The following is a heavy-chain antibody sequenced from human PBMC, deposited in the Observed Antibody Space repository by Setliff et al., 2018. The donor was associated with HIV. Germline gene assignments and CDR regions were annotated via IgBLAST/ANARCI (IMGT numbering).Heavy chain of an antibody. CDR2: MNAASGKT. D-gene: IGHD3-3*01. Sequence: GASVKVSCKASGYNFSTYALHWVRQAPGQRLEWLGWMNAASGKTKYSEEFQNRVSFTRDTSANIGYMELSSLTFGDTAVYYCARDGEGGFYEQWGQGTLVTVSS. CDR1: GYNFSTYA. V-gene: IGHV1-3*03. CDR3: ARDGEGGFYEQ. J-gene: IGHJ4*02.